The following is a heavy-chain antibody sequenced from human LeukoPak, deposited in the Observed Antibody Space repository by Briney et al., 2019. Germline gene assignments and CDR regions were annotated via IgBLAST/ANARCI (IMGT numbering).Heavy chain of an antibody. CDR3: AKDSPVLTV. CDR1: GFTFSSYA. D-gene: IGHD3-9*01. J-gene: IGHJ4*02. Sequence: GGSLRLSCAASGFTFSSYAMSWVRQAPGKGLEWVSAISVNGNSIYYAESVKGRFTISRDNSKSTLYLQMDSLRAEDTAVYQCAKDSPVLTVWGQGTLVTVS. CDR2: ISVNGNSI. V-gene: IGHV3-23*01.